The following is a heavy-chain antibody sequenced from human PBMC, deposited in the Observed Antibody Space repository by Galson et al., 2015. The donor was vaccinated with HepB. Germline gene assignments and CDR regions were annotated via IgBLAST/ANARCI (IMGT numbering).Heavy chain of an antibody. CDR3: VFLRGYDLKPLDY. Sequence: CAISGDSVSSNSAAWNWIRQSPSRGLEWLGRTYYRSKWFYDYAVSVKSRITIKPDTSKNQFSLQLKSVTPEDTAVYYCVFLRGYDLKPLDYWGQGTLVTVSS. CDR1: GDSVSSNSAA. CDR2: TYYRSKWFY. D-gene: IGHD5-12*01. V-gene: IGHV6-1*01. J-gene: IGHJ4*02.